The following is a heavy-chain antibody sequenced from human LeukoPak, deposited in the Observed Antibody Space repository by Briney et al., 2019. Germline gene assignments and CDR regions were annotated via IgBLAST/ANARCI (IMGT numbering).Heavy chain of an antibody. CDR3: ARWRGANVLRYFDYEMEPAAPSGHFDY. CDR1: GYTLTSNG. J-gene: IGHJ4*02. Sequence: ASMKVSCKASGYTLTSNGISWVRQAPGKGLEWMGWISDYNGNTNYAQKFQGRVTMTTDTSTSTAYMELRSLRSDDTAVYYCARWRGANVLRYFDYEMEPAAPSGHFDYWGQGTLVTVSS. CDR2: ISDYNGNT. V-gene: IGHV1-18*04. D-gene: IGHD3-9*01.